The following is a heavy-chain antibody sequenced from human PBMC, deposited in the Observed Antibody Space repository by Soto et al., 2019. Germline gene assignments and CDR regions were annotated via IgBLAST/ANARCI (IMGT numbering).Heavy chain of an antibody. CDR3: VRDKRTISGIFPGY. V-gene: IGHV3-53*01. J-gene: IGHJ4*02. CDR1: GFDVTTNC. CDR2: VCTGGAT. D-gene: IGHD1-1*01. Sequence: GGSLRLSCVGAGFDVTTNCMRWVRQAPGKGLECVSIVCTGGATHYADSVKGRFTISRDRSKNTVHLQMNNVRAEDTAVYYCVRDKRTISGIFPGYWGQGTQVTVSS.